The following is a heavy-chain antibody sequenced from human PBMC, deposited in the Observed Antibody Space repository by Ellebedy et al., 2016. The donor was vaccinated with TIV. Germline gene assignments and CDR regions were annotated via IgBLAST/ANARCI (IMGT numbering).Heavy chain of an antibody. V-gene: IGHV4-61*08. D-gene: IGHD6-19*01. J-gene: IGHJ3*02. CDR3: ARLYTSAWYDAFDI. CDR1: DGSVSNRGYY. Sequence: SETLSLTXSVSDGSVSNRGYYWAWIRQSPGKGLEWIGYISYSRSTDYNPSLKSRVTMSIDTSKNQFSLTLRSVTAADTAVYYCARLYTSAWYDAFDIWGQGTKVTVSS. CDR2: ISYSRST.